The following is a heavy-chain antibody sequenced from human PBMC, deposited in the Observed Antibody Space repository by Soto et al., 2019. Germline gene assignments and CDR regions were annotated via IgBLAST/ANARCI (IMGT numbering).Heavy chain of an antibody. Sequence: QITLKESGPTLVKPTQTLTLTCTFSGFLLSTSGVGVGWICQPPGKPLEWLALIYWDDDKRYSPSLKSRLTITKYTSKNQVVLTITNMEPVDTATYYCAHLTYYYDSSGYYSRAEYFQHWGQGTLVTVSS. D-gene: IGHD3-22*01. J-gene: IGHJ1*01. V-gene: IGHV2-5*02. CDR3: AHLTYYYDSSGYYSRAEYFQH. CDR1: GFLLSTSGVG. CDR2: IYWDDDK.